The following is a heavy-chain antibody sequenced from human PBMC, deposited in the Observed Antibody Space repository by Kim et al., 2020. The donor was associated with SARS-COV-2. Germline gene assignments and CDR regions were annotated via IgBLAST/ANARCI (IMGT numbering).Heavy chain of an antibody. CDR3: ARIRGGI. CDR2: SSSYT. Sequence: SSSYTNYADSVKGRFTISRDNAKNSLYLQMNSLRAEDTAVYYCARIRGGIWGQGTMVTVSS. D-gene: IGHD3-10*01. V-gene: IGHV3-11*03. J-gene: IGHJ3*02.